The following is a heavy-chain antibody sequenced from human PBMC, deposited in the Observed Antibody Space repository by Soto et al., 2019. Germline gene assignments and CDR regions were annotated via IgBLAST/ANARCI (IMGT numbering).Heavy chain of an antibody. J-gene: IGHJ4*02. D-gene: IGHD3-9*01. CDR2: INQNGSER. CDR3: ATDILDF. V-gene: IGHV3-7*05. CDR1: GFMFSSYW. Sequence: EVELVESGGGLVQPGGSLRLSCAATGFMFSSYWMTWVRQAPGKGLEWVANINQNGSERYYVDSVEGRFTIFRDNAKNSVFLQMENLRVEDTAMYYCATDILDFWGQGTLVTVSS.